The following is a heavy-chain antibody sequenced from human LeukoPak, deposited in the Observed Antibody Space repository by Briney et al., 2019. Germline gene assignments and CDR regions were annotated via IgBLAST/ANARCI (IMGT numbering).Heavy chain of an antibody. D-gene: IGHD3-3*01. V-gene: IGHV5-51*01. J-gene: IGHJ6*02. Sequence: GESLKISCQGSGYSFTSYWIGWVRQMPGKGLEWMGIIYPGDSDTRYSPSFQGQVTISADKSISTAYLQWSSLKASDTAMYYCASARRDFWSGYYYYGMDVWGQGTTVTVSS. CDR3: ASARRDFWSGYYYYGMDV. CDR1: GYSFTSYW. CDR2: IYPGDSDT.